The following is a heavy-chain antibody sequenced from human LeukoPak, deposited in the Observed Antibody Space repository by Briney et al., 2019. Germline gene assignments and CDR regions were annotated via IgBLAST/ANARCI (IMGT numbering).Heavy chain of an antibody. CDR3: ARDTYYYDSSGYPRGYYFDY. Sequence: PSETLSLTCTVSGGSIISSDYHWGWVRQPPGKGLEWIGTISYSGNTDYNPSLKSRVTISVDTSKNQFSLKLSSVTAADTAVYYCARDTYYYDSSGYPRGYYFDYWGQGTPVTVSS. D-gene: IGHD3-22*01. CDR1: GGSIISSDYH. V-gene: IGHV4-39*07. CDR2: ISYSGNT. J-gene: IGHJ4*02.